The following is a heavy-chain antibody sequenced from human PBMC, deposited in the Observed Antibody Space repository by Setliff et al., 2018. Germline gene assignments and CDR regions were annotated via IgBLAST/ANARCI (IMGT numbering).Heavy chain of an antibody. CDR3: ASSHISGWC. V-gene: IGHV3-23*01. J-gene: IGHJ4*02. CDR2: IGARDSGT. D-gene: IGHD6-19*01. CDR1: GFSLSPFA. Sequence: PGGSLRLSCTASGFSLSPFAMNWVRQAPGKGLEWVSGIGARDSGTLYADSVRGRFTISRDESKNTLYLQMNSLRADDTAMYYCASSHISGWCWGQGTLVTVSS.